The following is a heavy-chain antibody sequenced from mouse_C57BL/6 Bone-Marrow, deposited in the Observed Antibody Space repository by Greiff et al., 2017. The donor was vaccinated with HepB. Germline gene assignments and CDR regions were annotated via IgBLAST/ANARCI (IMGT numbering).Heavy chain of an antibody. CDR3: ARAFFYYGSSYWYFDV. V-gene: IGHV5-17*01. CDR2: ISSGSSTI. J-gene: IGHJ1*03. CDR1: GFTFSDYG. Sequence: DVMLVESGGGLVKPGGSLKLSCAASGFTFSDYGMHWVRQAPEKGLEWVAYISSGSSTIYYADTVKGRFTISRDNAKNTLFLQMTSLRSEDTAMYYCARAFFYYGSSYWYFDVWGTGTTVTVSS. D-gene: IGHD1-1*01.